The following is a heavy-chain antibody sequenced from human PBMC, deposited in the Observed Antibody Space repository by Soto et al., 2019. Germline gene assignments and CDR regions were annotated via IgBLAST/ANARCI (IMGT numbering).Heavy chain of an antibody. D-gene: IGHD7-27*01. Sequence: GGSLRLSCAASGFTFSSYWMHWVRQAPGKGLVWVSRINSDGSSTNYADSMKGRFTISRDNAKNTLYLQMNNLRAEDTAVYYCASSLLTPFDYWGQGTLVTVSS. J-gene: IGHJ4*02. CDR2: INSDGSST. CDR3: ASSLLTPFDY. CDR1: GFTFSSYW. V-gene: IGHV3-74*01.